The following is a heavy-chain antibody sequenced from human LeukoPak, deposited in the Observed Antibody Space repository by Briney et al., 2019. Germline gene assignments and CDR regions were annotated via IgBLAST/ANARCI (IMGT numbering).Heavy chain of an antibody. CDR3: AKGSTAMATGSDYYFDY. V-gene: IGHV3-23*01. CDR2: ISGSAGST. J-gene: IGHJ4*02. D-gene: IGHD5-18*01. Sequence: PGGSLRLSCAASGFTFSNHAMNWVRQAAGRGLEWVSGISGSAGSTYYADSVKGRFTISRDNSKNTVYLQMNSLRAEDTAVYYCAKGSTAMATGSDYYFDYWGQGTLVTVSS. CDR1: GFTFSNHA.